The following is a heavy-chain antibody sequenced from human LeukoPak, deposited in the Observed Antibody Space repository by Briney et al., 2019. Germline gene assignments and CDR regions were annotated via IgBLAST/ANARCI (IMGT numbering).Heavy chain of an antibody. Sequence: ASVKVSCKASGYTFIAYYMHWVRQAPGQGLEWMGWINPNSGGTNYAQKFQGRVTMTRDTSISTVYMELSRLRSDDTAVYYCARDSCSSTSCLSIDDYWGQGTLVSVSS. J-gene: IGHJ4*02. V-gene: IGHV1-2*02. CDR2: INPNSGGT. CDR1: GYTFIAYY. CDR3: ARDSCSSTSCLSIDDY. D-gene: IGHD2-2*01.